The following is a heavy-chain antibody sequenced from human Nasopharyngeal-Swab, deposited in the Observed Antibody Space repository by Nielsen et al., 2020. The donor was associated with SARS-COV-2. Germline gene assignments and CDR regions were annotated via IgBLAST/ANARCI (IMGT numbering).Heavy chain of an antibody. CDR3: ARGGDPREVVAATDCFDP. CDR2: INPGGGSA. Sequence: ASAQVSCKASGYTFTRYYIHWVRQAPGQGLEWMGIINPGGGSARYSQNFQGRVTMTRDTSTSTVYMEVSSLRSEDTAVYYCARGGDPREVVAATDCFDPWGQGTLVTVSS. D-gene: IGHD2-15*01. J-gene: IGHJ5*02. CDR1: GYTFTRYY. V-gene: IGHV1-46*01.